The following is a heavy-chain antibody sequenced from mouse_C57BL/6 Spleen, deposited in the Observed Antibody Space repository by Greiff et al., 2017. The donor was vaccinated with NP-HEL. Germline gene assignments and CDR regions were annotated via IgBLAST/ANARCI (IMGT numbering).Heavy chain of an antibody. CDR2: IYPRSGNT. CDR1: GYTFTSYG. Sequence: VQLVESGAELARPGASVKLSCKASGYTFTSYGISWVKQRTGQGLEWIGEIYPRSGNTYYNEKFKGKATLTADKSSSTAYMELRSLTSEDSAVYFCARDTTGVALDYWGQGTTLTVSS. V-gene: IGHV1-81*01. CDR3: ARDTTGVALDY. D-gene: IGHD1-1*01. J-gene: IGHJ2*01.